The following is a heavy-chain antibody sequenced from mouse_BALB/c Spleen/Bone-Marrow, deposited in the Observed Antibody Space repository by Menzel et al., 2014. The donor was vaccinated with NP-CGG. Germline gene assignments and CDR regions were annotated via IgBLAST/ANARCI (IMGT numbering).Heavy chain of an antibody. CDR3: ARRGGYPWFAY. V-gene: IGHV14-3*02. J-gene: IGHJ3*01. CDR2: IDPANGNA. D-gene: IGHD2-2*01. CDR1: GFSIKDTY. Sequence: EVQLVESGAELVKPGASVRLSCTASGFSIKDTYMHWVKQRPDQGLEWIGRIDPANGNAKHDPKFQGKAAITADTSSNTTYLQLSSLTSGDSAVYYCARRGGYPWFAYWGQGTLVTVSA.